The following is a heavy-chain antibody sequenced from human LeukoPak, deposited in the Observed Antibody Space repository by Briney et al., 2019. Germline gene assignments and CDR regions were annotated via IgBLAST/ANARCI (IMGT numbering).Heavy chain of an antibody. CDR3: ARDTRGESDY. V-gene: IGHV3-48*04. CDR2: INSDSDTV. CDR1: GFSFRTYG. J-gene: IGHJ4*01. D-gene: IGHD3-10*01. Sequence: GGFLRLSCAASGFSFRTYGMNWVRQAPGKGLEWISYINSDSDTVYYSNSVEGRFTISRDNAKNSLYLQMNSLRAEDTAMYYCARDTRGESDYWGHGTLVTVSS.